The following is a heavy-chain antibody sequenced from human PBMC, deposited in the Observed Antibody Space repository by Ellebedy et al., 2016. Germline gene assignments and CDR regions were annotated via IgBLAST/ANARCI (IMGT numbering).Heavy chain of an antibody. D-gene: IGHD6-19*01. CDR2: ISYDGSNK. V-gene: IGHV3-30*03. CDR3: ARGYSSGTYWYYFDY. J-gene: IGHJ4*02. CDR1: GFTFSSYG. Sequence: GGSLRLSCAASGFTFSSYGMHWVRQAPGKGLEWVAVISYDGSNKYYADSVKGRFTISRDNSKNTLYLQMNSLRVEDTALYYCARGYSSGTYWYYFDYWGQGILVTVSS.